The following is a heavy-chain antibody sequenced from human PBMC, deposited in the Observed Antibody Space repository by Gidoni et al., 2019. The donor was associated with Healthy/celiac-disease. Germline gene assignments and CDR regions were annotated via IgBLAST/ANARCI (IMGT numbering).Heavy chain of an antibody. J-gene: IGHJ6*02. D-gene: IGHD1-1*01. Sequence: RLAPWKGLEWLSAIHWNGDNTGYAHSVKGRFTIFRDNAKNSLYLQMNSLRAEDTALYHCARGPRTYYYYYGMDVWGQGTTATVSS. CDR2: IHWNGDNT. CDR3: ARGPRTYYYYYGMDV. V-gene: IGHV3-20*01.